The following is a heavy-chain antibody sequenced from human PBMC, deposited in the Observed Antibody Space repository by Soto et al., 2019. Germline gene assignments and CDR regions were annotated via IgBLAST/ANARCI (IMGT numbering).Heavy chain of an antibody. CDR1: GGSFSGYY. J-gene: IGHJ6*02. Sequence: SETLSLTCAVYGGSFSGYYWSWIRQPPGKGLEWLGEINHSGSTNYNPSLKSRVTISVDTSKNQFSLKLSSVTAADTAVYYCARGSYDSSGYYYYYYYYGMDVWGQGTTVTVSS. D-gene: IGHD3-22*01. V-gene: IGHV4-34*01. CDR2: INHSGST. CDR3: ARGSYDSSGYYYYYYYYGMDV.